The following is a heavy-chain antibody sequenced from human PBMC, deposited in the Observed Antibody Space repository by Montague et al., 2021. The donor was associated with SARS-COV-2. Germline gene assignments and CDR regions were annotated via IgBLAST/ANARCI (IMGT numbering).Heavy chain of an antibody. V-gene: IGHV4-61*02. CDR1: GGFITGGSYY. Sequence: TLSLTCTVSGGFITGGSYYWSWIRQPAGKGLEWIGRVYISGYTNYNPSLQSRVTISVDTSKNQFSLKVDSVTAADTAVYYCARERENYASRALGSWGQGTLVTVSS. CDR3: ARERENYASRALGS. CDR2: VYISGYT. D-gene: IGHD3-16*01. J-gene: IGHJ4*02.